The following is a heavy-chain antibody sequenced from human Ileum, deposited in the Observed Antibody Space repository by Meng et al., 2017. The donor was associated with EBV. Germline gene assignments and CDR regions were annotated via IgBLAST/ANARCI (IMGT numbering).Heavy chain of an antibody. V-gene: IGHV4-4*02. J-gene: IGHJ1*01. CDR3: LRGSGGSV. CDR1: GDPNTNHNW. D-gene: IGHD3-10*01. CDR2: IHHRGSS. Sequence: GKLRGLGPRRGKQSGHLALTRAVSGDPNTNHNWWAWARPPPGKGLEWIGEIHHRGSSAYNPSLKSRVSMSIDKSKNQFSLKLTSVPAADTVVYHCLRGSGGSVWGQGTLVTVSS.